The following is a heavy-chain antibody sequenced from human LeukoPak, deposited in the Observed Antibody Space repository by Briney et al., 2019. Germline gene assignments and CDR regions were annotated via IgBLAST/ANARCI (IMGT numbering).Heavy chain of an antibody. Sequence: ATVKISCKASGYTFTVYYMHWVRQAPGKGLEWMGRVDPEDGGTVFAEKFQGRVTITADTSTDTAYMELSRLRSDDTAVYYCARVGVEGASCYDYWGQGALVTVSS. D-gene: IGHD2-2*01. J-gene: IGHJ4*02. V-gene: IGHV1-69-2*01. CDR3: ARVGVEGASCYDY. CDR2: VDPEDGGT. CDR1: GYTFTVYY.